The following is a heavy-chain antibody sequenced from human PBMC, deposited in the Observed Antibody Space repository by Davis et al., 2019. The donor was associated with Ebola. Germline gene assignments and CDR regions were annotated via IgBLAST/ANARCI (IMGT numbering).Heavy chain of an antibody. V-gene: IGHV1-3*01. D-gene: IGHD1-26*01. CDR1: GYTFSTYA. CDR2: INVAKGNT. J-gene: IGHJ4*02. CDR3: ARTFVGGWLFDY. Sequence: GGSLRLSCVASGYTFSTYAIHWLRQAPGQRLEWMGLINVAKGNTKDSQKFQGRVTMTRDTSAGTAYMEMSSLTSEDTAVYYCARTFVGGWLFDYWGQGTLVTVSS.